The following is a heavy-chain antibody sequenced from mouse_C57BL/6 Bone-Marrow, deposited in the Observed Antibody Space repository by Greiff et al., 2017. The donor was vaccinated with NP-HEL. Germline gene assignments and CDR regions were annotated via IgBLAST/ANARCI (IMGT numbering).Heavy chain of an antibody. CDR2: ISDGGSYT. Sequence: EVQRVESGGGLVKPGGSLKLSCAASGFTFSSYAMSWVRQTPEKRLEWVATISDGGSYTYYPDNVKGRFTISRDNAKNNLYLQMSHLKSEDTAMYYCARDPYYGSSHWYFDVWGTGTTVTVSS. CDR1: GFTFSSYA. J-gene: IGHJ1*03. V-gene: IGHV5-4*01. D-gene: IGHD1-1*01. CDR3: ARDPYYGSSHWYFDV.